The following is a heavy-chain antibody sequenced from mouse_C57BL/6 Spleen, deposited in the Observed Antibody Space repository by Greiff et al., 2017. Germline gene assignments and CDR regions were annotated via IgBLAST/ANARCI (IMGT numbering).Heavy chain of an antibody. J-gene: IGHJ2*01. CDR1: GYTFTSYW. D-gene: IGHD2-4*01. CDR2: IDPSDSYT. Sequence: QVQLQQPGAELVKPGASVKLSCKASGYTFTSYWMQWVKQRPGQGLEWIGEIDPSDSYTNYTQKFKGKATLTVDTSSSTAYMQLSSLTSEDSAVYYCARKGPIYYDDDEYFDYWGQGTTLTVSS. V-gene: IGHV1-50*01. CDR3: ARKGPIYYDDDEYFDY.